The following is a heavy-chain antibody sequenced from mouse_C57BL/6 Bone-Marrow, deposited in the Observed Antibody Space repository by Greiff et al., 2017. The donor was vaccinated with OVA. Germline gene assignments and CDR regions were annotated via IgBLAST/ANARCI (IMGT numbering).Heavy chain of an antibody. V-gene: IGHV1-55*01. CDR1: GYTFTSYW. Sequence: QVQLQQPGAELVKPGASVKLSCKASGYTFTSYWITWVKQRPGQGLEWIGDIYPGSGSTNYNEKFKSKATLTVDPSSSTAYFQLRSLSSEASSVYYCARSCFRQDFAYWGQGTLVTVSA. D-gene: IGHD3-2*01. CDR3: ARSCFRQDFAY. J-gene: IGHJ3*01. CDR2: IYPGSGST.